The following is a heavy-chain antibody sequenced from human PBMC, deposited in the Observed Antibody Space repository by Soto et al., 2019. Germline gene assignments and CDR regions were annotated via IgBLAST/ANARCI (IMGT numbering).Heavy chain of an antibody. V-gene: IGHV1-46*01. CDR2: INPSGGST. CDR1: GYTFTSYY. Sequence: ASVKVSCKASGYTFTSYYMHWVRQAPGQGLEWMGIINPSGGSTSYAQKFQGRVTMTRDTSTSTVYMELSSLRSADTAVYYCARGLSISMLRGVHYYYYCMDVWGHGTTVTVSS. J-gene: IGHJ6*02. D-gene: IGHD3-10*01. CDR3: ARGLSISMLRGVHYYYYCMDV.